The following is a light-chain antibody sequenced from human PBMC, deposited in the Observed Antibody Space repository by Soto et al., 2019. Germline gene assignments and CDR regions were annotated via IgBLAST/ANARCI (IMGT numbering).Light chain of an antibody. CDR3: QQYYNTPLFT. CDR1: QSVLYNSNNKNY. CDR2: LAS. Sequence: DIVMTQSPDPLAGSLGERATINCKSSQSVLYNSNNKNYLAWYQQKPGQPPKLLIYLASTRESGVPDRFSGSGSGTDFTLTISSLQAEDVAVYYCQQYYNTPLFTFGPGTKVEIK. V-gene: IGKV4-1*01. J-gene: IGKJ3*01.